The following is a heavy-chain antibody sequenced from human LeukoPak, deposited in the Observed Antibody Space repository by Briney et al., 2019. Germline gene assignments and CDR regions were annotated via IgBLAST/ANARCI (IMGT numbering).Heavy chain of an antibody. D-gene: IGHD5-24*01. V-gene: IGHV4-34*01. CDR3: VRADGRDGYRGLVDY. Sequence: SETLSLTCAVYGGSLSGYIWSWIRQPPRKGVEWIGEINHSGSTDYNPSLKSRVTMSVDTSRNQFSLKLNSVTAADAAVYYCVRADGRDGYRGLVDYWGQGTLVTVSA. J-gene: IGHJ4*02. CDR2: INHSGST. CDR1: GGSLSGYI.